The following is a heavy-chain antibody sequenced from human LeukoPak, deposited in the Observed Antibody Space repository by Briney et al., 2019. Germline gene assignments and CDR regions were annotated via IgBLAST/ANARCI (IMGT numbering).Heavy chain of an antibody. CDR2: ISGSGGST. CDR3: AKVYSSGWYGDY. J-gene: IGHJ4*02. CDR1: GFTFSSYW. V-gene: IGHV3-23*01. D-gene: IGHD6-19*01. Sequence: GGSLRLSCAASGFTFSSYWMSWVRQAPGKGLEWVSAISGSGGSTYYADSVKGRFTISRDNSKNTLYLQMNSLRAEDTAVYYCAKVYSSGWYGDYWGQGTLVTVSS.